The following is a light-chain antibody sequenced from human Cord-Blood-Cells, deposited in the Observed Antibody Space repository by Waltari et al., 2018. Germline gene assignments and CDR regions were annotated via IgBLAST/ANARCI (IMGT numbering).Light chain of an antibody. CDR3: QQSYSTPGLT. CDR2: AAS. Sequence: DIQMTQSPSSLSASVGDRVTIPCRASQSISSYLNWYQQKPGKAPKLLIYAASSLQSEVPSRFSGSGAWTDFTLAISGLQPEDVATYYCQQSYSTPGLTLGGGTKVQI. CDR1: QSISSY. V-gene: IGKV1-39*01. J-gene: IGKJ4*01.